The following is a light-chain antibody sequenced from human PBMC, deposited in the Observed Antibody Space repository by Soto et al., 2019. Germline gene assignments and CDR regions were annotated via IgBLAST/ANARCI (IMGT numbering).Light chain of an antibody. Sequence: EVVFTHSPSTLSLSPVERATLSFMASQIVSSNLAWYQQKPGQAPRLLISGASNRASGIPARFSAWGSGTAFTLTISRVDPADFAFYYCQKYFTSPINFGQGTRLEIK. CDR3: QKYFTSPIN. V-gene: IGKV3-11*01. J-gene: IGKJ5*01. CDR1: QIVSSN. CDR2: GAS.